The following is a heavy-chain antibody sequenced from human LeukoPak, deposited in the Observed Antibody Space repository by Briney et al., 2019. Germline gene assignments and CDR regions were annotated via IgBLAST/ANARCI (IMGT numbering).Heavy chain of an antibody. CDR3: ASELLFPFDY. D-gene: IGHD2-21*01. CDR2: IKQDGSEK. Sequence: GGSLRLSCAASGFIFSRHWMSWVRQAPGKGLEWVANIKQDGSEKYYVDSLKGRFTISRDNAKNSLYLQMNSLRAEDTAVYYCASELLFPFDYWGQGTLVTVSS. V-gene: IGHV3-7*03. J-gene: IGHJ4*02. CDR1: GFIFSRHW.